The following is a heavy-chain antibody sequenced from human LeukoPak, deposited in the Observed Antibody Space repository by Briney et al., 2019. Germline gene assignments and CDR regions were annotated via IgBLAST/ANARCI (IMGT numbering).Heavy chain of an antibody. CDR3: ARHRGYSYGPPRDLDY. D-gene: IGHD5-18*01. CDR1: GGSISSYY. Sequence: SETLSLTCTVSGGSISSYYWSWIRRPPRKGLEWIGHIYSSGSTNYNPSLKSRVTISVDTSKNQFSLKLSSVTAADTAVYYCARHRGYSYGPPRDLDYWGQGTLVTVSS. CDR2: IYSSGST. V-gene: IGHV4-59*08. J-gene: IGHJ4*02.